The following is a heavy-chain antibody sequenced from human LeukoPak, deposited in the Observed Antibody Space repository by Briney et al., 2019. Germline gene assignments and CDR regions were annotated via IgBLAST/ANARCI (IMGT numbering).Heavy chain of an antibody. D-gene: IGHD1-26*01. Sequence: GGSLRLSCAASGFTFSSYWMSWVRQAPGKGLEWVANIIQDGSEKYYVDSVKGRFTISRDNAKNSLYLQMNSLRAEDTALYYCAKDISVGATPYYFDSWGQGTLVTVSS. CDR1: GFTFSSYW. V-gene: IGHV3-7*03. J-gene: IGHJ4*02. CDR3: AKDISVGATPYYFDS. CDR2: IIQDGSEK.